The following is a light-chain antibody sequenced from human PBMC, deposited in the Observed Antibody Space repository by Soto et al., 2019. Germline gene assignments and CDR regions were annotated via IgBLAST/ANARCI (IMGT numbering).Light chain of an antibody. CDR1: QSLLYSDGKTF. V-gene: IGKV2-30*01. CDR2: EVS. J-gene: IGKJ4*01. Sequence: EVVMTQSPLSLPVTLGQPASIFCRSSQSLLYSDGKTFLTWFHQRPGQAPRRLIYEVSNRDSGVPDRFSGSGSGTDVTLKISRVEAEDVGVYYCKQGTHWPLTFGGGTKVEIK. CDR3: KQGTHWPLT.